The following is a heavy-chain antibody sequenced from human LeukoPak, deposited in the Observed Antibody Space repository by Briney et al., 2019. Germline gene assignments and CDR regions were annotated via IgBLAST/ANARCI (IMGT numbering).Heavy chain of an antibody. Sequence: SVKVSCKASGGTFTIHTITWVRQAPGQGLEWMGRIIPVVGTHYAQKFQGRVTITADKSTSTAYMELSSLRSEDTAVYYCARGPEPYYYYYMDVWGKGTTVTVSS. V-gene: IGHV1-69*08. CDR3: ARGPEPYYYYYMDV. J-gene: IGHJ6*03. CDR2: IIPVVGT. D-gene: IGHD1-14*01. CDR1: GGTFTIHT.